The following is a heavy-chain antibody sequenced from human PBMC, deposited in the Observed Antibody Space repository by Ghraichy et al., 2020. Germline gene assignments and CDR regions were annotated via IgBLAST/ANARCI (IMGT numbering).Heavy chain of an antibody. V-gene: IGHV3-23*01. CDR2: ISGSGGST. CDR3: AKGALGTGTRSSYWYFDL. Sequence: GESLNISRAASGFTFSSYAMSWVRQAPGKGLEWVSAISGSGGSTYYADSVKGRFTISRDNSKNTLYLQMNSLRAEDTAVYYCAKGALGTGTRSSYWYFDLWGRGTLVTVSS. J-gene: IGHJ2*01. D-gene: IGHD1-7*01. CDR1: GFTFSSYA.